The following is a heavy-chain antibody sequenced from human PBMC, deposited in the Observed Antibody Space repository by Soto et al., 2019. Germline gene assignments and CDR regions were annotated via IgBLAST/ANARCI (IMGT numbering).Heavy chain of an antibody. CDR2: IYYSGST. Sequence: PSETLSLTCTASGGSVSSGSYYWSWIRQPPGKGLEWIGYIYYSGSTNYNPSLKSRVTISVDTSKNQFSLKLSSVTAADTAVYYCARGHSSSSSYYYYGMDVWGQGTTVTVSS. CDR3: ARGHSSSSSYYYYGMDV. D-gene: IGHD6-6*01. CDR1: GGSVSSGSYY. V-gene: IGHV4-61*01. J-gene: IGHJ6*02.